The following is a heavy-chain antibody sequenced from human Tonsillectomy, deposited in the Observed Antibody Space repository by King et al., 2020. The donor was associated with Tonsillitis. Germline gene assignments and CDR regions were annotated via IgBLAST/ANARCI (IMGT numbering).Heavy chain of an antibody. V-gene: IGHV3-48*01. Sequence: DVQLVESGGGLVQPGGSLRLSCTASGFTFSAYAFNWVRQAPGKGLEWLSYISSSSDAKYYADSVKGRITTSRDNAENSLYLQMNSLRVEDTAVYYCARDLRGGDWPYFMDVWGKGTTVTVSS. CDR1: GFTFSAYA. CDR2: ISSSSDAK. J-gene: IGHJ6*03. D-gene: IGHD2-21*02. CDR3: ARDLRGGDWPYFMDV.